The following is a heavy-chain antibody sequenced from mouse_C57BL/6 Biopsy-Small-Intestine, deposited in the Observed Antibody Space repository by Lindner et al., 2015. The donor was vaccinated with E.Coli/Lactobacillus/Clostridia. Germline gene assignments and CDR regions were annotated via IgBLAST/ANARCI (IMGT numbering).Heavy chain of an antibody. V-gene: IGHV1S12*01. CDR3: ARRDCSSPICYFAS. D-gene: IGHD1-1*01. J-gene: IGHJ2*01. CDR1: GYTFTSYY. Sequence: SVKVSCKTSGYTFTSYYIHWVRQAPGQGLEWMGIINPSDGTTSYAQKFQGRVTMASDTSTSTVYMDLSSLRSEDTAVYYCARRDCSSPICYFASWGQGTLVTVSS. CDR2: INPSDGTT.